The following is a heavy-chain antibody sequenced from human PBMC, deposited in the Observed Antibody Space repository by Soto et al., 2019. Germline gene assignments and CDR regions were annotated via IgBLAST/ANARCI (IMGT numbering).Heavy chain of an antibody. CDR1: GFTFGDYA. Sequence: GGSLRLSCTASGFTFGDYAMSWVRQAPGKGLEWVGFIRSKAYGGTTEYAASVKGRFTISRDDSKSIAYLQMNSLKTEDTAVYYCTRAVRGDYYYCMDVWGQGTTFTVSS. J-gene: IGHJ6*02. CDR3: TRAVRGDYYYCMDV. D-gene: IGHD3-10*01. V-gene: IGHV3-49*04. CDR2: IRSKAYGGTT.